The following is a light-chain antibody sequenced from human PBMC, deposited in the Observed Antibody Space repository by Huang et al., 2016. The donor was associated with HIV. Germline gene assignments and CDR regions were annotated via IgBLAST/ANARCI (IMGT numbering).Light chain of an antibody. CDR3: QQSYSIPPIT. Sequence: DVQLTQSPSSLSASVGDRVTITCRASQSISNYLNWYQQKPWKAPKLLIYATSTLQSGVPSRFSGRGSGTDFTLTISSLQPEDFATYYCQQSYSIPPITFGQGTRLEMK. V-gene: IGKV1-39*01. CDR2: ATS. CDR1: QSISNY. J-gene: IGKJ5*01.